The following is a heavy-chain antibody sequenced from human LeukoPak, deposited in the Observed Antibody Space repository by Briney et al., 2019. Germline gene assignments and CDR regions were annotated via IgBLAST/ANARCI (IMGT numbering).Heavy chain of an antibody. V-gene: IGHV4-39*01. Sequence: SETLSLTCTVSGGSISSSSYYWGWIRQPPGKGLEWIGSIYYSGSTYYNPSLKSRVTISVDTSKNQFSLKLSSVTAADTAVYYCASPLPLNNYDFWSGYYPDAFDIWGQGTMVTVSS. CDR3: ASPLPLNNYDFWSGYYPDAFDI. CDR2: IYYSGST. CDR1: GGSISSSSYY. J-gene: IGHJ3*02. D-gene: IGHD3-3*01.